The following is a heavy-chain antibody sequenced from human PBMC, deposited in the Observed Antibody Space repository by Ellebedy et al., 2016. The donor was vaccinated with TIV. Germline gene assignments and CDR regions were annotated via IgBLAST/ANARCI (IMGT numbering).Heavy chain of an antibody. V-gene: IGHV3-11*05. CDR3: ARDGSGYSVS. CDR2: ISSSSSYI. D-gene: IGHD5/OR15-5a*01. CDR1: GFTFSDYY. Sequence: GESLKISCAASGFTFSDYYMSWIRQAPGKGLEWVSSISSSSSYIYYADSVKGRFTISRDNAKNSLYLQMNSLRVEDTAVYFCARDGSGYSVSWGQGTLVTVSS. J-gene: IGHJ5*02.